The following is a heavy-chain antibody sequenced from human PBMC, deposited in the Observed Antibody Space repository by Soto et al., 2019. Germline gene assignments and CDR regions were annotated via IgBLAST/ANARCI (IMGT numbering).Heavy chain of an antibody. CDR2: ISSSSSTI. CDR1: GFTFSSYS. Sequence: PGGSLRLSCAASGFTFSSYSMNWVRQAPGKGLEWVSYISSSSSTIYYADSVKGRFTISRDNAKNSLYLQMNSLRAEDTAVYYCAREFSSTMVRGATWGWFDYWGQGTLVTVSS. V-gene: IGHV3-48*01. J-gene: IGHJ4*02. D-gene: IGHD3-10*01. CDR3: AREFSSTMVRGATWGWFDY.